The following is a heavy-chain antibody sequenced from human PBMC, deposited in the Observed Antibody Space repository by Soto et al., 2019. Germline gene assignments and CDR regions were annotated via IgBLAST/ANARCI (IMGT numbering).Heavy chain of an antibody. J-gene: IGHJ1*01. CDR1: GFTFSSYG. CDR2: IWYDGSNK. D-gene: IGHD2-2*01. CDR3: ARDVADCSSTSCYVVYFQH. Sequence: GGSLRLSCAASGFTFSSYGMHWVRQAPGKGLEWVAVIWYDGSNKYYADSVKGRFTISRDNSKNTLYLQMNSLRAEDTAVYYCARDVADCSSTSCYVVYFQHWGQGTLVTVSS. V-gene: IGHV3-33*01.